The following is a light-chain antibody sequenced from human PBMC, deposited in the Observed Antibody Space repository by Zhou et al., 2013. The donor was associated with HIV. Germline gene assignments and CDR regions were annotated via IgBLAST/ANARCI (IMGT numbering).Light chain of an antibody. J-gene: IGKJ3*01. CDR1: QTISRY. CDR3: QQYDNLPPFT. V-gene: IGKV1-33*01. Sequence: DIQMTQSPSSLSASIGDRVTITCRASQTISRYLNWYQQKPGKAPKLLIYDASSVQSGVPSRFTGSGSGTDFTSPSAACSLKILLTYYCQQYDNLPPFTFGPGTKVGIK. CDR2: DAS.